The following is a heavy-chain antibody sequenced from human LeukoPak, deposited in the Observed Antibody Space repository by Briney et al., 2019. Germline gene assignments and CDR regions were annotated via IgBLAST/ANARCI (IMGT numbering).Heavy chain of an antibody. J-gene: IGHJ3*02. D-gene: IGHD3-10*01. V-gene: IGHV3-30*02. CDR1: GFTFSSYG. CDR3: AKDLRGKNYYGSGSYQAFDI. CDR2: IRYDGSNK. Sequence: GGSLRLSCAASGFTFSSYGMHWVRQAPGKGLEWVAFIRYDGSNKYYADSVKGRFTISRDNSKNTLYLQMNSLRAEDTAVYYCAKDLRGKNYYGSGSYQAFDIWGQGTMVTVSS.